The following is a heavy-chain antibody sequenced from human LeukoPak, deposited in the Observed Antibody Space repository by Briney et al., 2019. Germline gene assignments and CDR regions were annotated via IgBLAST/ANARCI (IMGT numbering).Heavy chain of an antibody. CDR2: IWYDGSNK. CDR1: GFTFSSYS. J-gene: IGHJ6*02. V-gene: IGHV3-33*08. CDR3: ARDREGYGSDYYGMDV. Sequence: PGGSLRLSCAASGFTFSSYSMNWVRQAPGKGLEWVAVIWYDGSNKYYADSVKGRFTISRDNSKNTLYLQMNSLRAEDTAVYYCARDREGYGSDYYGMDVWGQGTTVTVSS. D-gene: IGHD3-10*01.